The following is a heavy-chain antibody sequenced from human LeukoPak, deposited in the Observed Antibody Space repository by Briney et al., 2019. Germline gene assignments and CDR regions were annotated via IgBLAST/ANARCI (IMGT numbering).Heavy chain of an antibody. D-gene: IGHD6-19*01. J-gene: IGHJ6*02. V-gene: IGHV1-2*02. Sequence: ASVKVSCKASGYTFTGYYMHWVRQAPGQGLEWMGGINPNSGGTNYAQKFQGRVTMTRDTSISTAYMELSRLRSDDTAVYYCARVVAVAGTRPNYYYYYGMDVWGQGTTVTVSS. CDR3: ARVVAVAGTRPNYYYYYGMDV. CDR2: INPNSGGT. CDR1: GYTFTGYY.